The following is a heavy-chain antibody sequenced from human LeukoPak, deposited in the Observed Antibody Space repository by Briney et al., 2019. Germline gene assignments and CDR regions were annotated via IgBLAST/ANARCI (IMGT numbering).Heavy chain of an antibody. CDR2: IIPIFGTA. V-gene: IGHV1-69*01. Sequence: SSVKVSLQATVGTFSRYLISWLRQAAGKGLAWMGGIIPIFGTANYAQNLQGRVTITADESTSTAYMELSSLKSEDTAVHYCARGDYDSSGYRAFDIWGQGTMVTVSS. CDR3: ARGDYDSSGYRAFDI. D-gene: IGHD3-22*01. CDR1: VGTFSRYL. J-gene: IGHJ3*02.